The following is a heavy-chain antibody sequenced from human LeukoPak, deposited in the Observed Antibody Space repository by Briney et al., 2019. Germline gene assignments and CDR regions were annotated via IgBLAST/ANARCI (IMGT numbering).Heavy chain of an antibody. D-gene: IGHD3-22*01. CDR3: ATPYYYDSSGYYGDAFDI. V-gene: IGHV4-38-2*01. CDR2: IHHSGST. CDR1: GYSISSGYY. J-gene: IGHJ3*02. Sequence: SETLSLTCAVSGYSISSGYYWGWIRQPPGKGLEWIGCIHHSGSTYYNPSLKSRVTISVDTSKNQFSLKLSSVTAADTAVYYCATPYYYDSSGYYGDAFDIWGQGTMVTVSS.